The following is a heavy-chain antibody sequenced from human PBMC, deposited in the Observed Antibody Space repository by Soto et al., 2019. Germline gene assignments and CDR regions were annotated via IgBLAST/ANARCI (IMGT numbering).Heavy chain of an antibody. CDR1: VDSITTYY. CDR3: ARFSNNWFQTEGMDV. V-gene: IGHV4-4*07. J-gene: IGHJ6*02. D-gene: IGHD1-1*01. Sequence: SETPSLTCTVSVDSITTYYWNWIRQPAGKGLEWIGRIDASGNTNYNPSLNSRVTLSVDTSKKQFSLKLTSVTAADTAVYYCARFSNNWFQTEGMDVWGQGTTVTVSS. CDR2: IDASGNT.